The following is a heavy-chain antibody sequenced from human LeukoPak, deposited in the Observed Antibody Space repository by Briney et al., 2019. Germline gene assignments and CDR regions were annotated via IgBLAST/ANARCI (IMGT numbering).Heavy chain of an antibody. CDR2: INPSGGRT. CDR1: GYTFTSYY. D-gene: IGHD5-18*01. CDR3: ARETAMVTNYYSYYGMDV. Sequence: ASVKVSCKASGYTFTSYYMHWVRQAPGQGLEWMGIINPSGGRTSYAEKFQGRISMTRDTSTSTVYMALSSLRSEDPAVYYCARETAMVTNYYSYYGMDVWGQGTTVTVSS. V-gene: IGHV1-46*01. J-gene: IGHJ6*02.